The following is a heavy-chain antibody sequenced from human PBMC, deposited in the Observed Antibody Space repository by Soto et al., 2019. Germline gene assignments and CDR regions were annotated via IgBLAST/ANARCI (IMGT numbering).Heavy chain of an antibody. D-gene: IGHD6-19*01. CDR2: ISGSGGST. Sequence: ESLKISCAASGFTFSSYAMSWVRQAPGKGLEWVSAISGSGGSTYYADSVKGRFTISRDNSKNTLYLQMNSLRAEDTAVYYCAKAAYSSGWYYFDYWGQGTLVTVSS. CDR3: AKAAYSSGWYYFDY. V-gene: IGHV3-23*01. J-gene: IGHJ4*02. CDR1: GFTFSSYA.